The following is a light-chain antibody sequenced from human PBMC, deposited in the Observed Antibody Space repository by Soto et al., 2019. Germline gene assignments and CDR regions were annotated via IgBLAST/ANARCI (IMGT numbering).Light chain of an antibody. CDR2: GNS. Sequence: QSVLTQPPSVSGAPGQRVTISCTGSSSNIGAGYDVHWYQQLPGTAPKLLIYGNSNRPSGVPDRFSGSKSGTSASLAITGLQAEDEADYYCQSYDSSLSVVVFGRGTKLIVL. CDR1: SSNIGAGYD. CDR3: QSYDSSLSVVV. V-gene: IGLV1-40*01. J-gene: IGLJ2*01.